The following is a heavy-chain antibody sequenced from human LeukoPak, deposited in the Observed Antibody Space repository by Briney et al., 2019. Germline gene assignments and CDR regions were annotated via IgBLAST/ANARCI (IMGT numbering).Heavy chain of an antibody. CDR1: GFMFSNYA. CDR3: AKETGRWELE. J-gene: IGHJ4*02. V-gene: IGHV3-23*01. Sequence: PGGSLRLSCAASGFMFSNYAMSWVRQAPGKGLEWVSVISGSGGTTYYADSVKGRFTISRDNSKNTLYLQMNSLRAEDTAVYYCAKETGRWELEWGQGTLVTVSS. D-gene: IGHD1-26*01. CDR2: ISGSGGTT.